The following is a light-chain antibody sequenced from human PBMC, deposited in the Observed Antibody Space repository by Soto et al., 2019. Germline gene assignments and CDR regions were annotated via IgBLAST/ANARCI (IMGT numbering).Light chain of an antibody. V-gene: IGKV3-20*01. Sequence: EIVLTQSPGTLSLSPGERATLSCRASQSVSSTYLAWYQQKPGQGPRLLIYDASTRAAGIPDRFSGSGSGTDFTLTISRLEAEDFAVYYCHQYASSPWTFGQGAKVEIK. CDR1: QSVSSTY. CDR3: HQYASSPWT. CDR2: DAS. J-gene: IGKJ1*01.